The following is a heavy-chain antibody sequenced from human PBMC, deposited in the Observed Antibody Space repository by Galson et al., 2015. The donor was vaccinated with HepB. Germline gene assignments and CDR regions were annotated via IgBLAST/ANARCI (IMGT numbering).Heavy chain of an antibody. D-gene: IGHD3-9*01. CDR1: GFTFSSYA. V-gene: IGHV3-30-3*01. CDR2: ISYDGSNK. Sequence: SLRLSCAASGFTFSSYAMHWVRQAPGKGLEWVAVISYDGSNKYYADSVKGRFTISRDNSKNTLYLQMNSLRAEDTAVYYCARVPGAGYIDYWGQGTLVTVSS. J-gene: IGHJ4*02. CDR3: ARVPGAGYIDY.